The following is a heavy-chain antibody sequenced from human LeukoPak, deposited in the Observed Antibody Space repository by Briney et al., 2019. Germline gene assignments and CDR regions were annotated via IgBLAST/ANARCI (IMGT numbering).Heavy chain of an antibody. CDR2: IIPIFGTA. V-gene: IGHV1-69*06. D-gene: IGHD3-22*01. J-gene: IGHJ5*02. CDR1: GYTFTSYA. Sequence: SVKVSCKASGYTFTSYAISWVRQAPGQGLEWMGGIIPIFGTANYAQKFQGRVTITADKSTSTAYMELSSLRSEDTAVYYCARGMATPSLGYYDSSGRAYNWFDPWGQGTLVTVSS. CDR3: ARGMATPSLGYYDSSGRAYNWFDP.